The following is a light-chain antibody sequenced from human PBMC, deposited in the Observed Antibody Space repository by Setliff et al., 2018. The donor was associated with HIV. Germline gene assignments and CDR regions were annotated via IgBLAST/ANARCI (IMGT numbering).Light chain of an antibody. Sequence: QSALAQPPSASGSPGQSVTISCTGTSSDVGGYNYVSWYQQHPGKAPKLMIYKVSKRPSGVPDRFSGSKSGNTASLTVSGLQAEDEADYYCQSYDKSMSGYVLGSGTKVTVL. CDR1: SSDVGGYNY. V-gene: IGLV2-8*01. J-gene: IGLJ1*01. CDR2: KVS. CDR3: QSYDKSMSGYV.